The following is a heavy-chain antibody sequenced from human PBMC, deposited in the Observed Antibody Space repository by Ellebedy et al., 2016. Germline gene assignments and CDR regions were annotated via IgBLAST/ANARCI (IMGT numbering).Heavy chain of an antibody. V-gene: IGHV1-8*01. Sequence: ASVKVSCXASGYTFTSYDINWVRQATGQGLEWMGWMNPNSGNTGYAQKFQGRVTMTRNTSISTAYMELSSLRSEDTAVYYCARTPYYDFWSGYSPPDYWGQGTLVTVSS. CDR1: GYTFTSYD. CDR2: MNPNSGNT. CDR3: ARTPYYDFWSGYSPPDY. J-gene: IGHJ4*02. D-gene: IGHD3-3*01.